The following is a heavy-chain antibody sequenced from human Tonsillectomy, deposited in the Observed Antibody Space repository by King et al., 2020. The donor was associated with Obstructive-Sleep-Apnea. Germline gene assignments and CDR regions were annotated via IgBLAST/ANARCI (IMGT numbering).Heavy chain of an antibody. J-gene: IGHJ4*02. CDR3: ARDRGGSYRLNYFDR. CDR2: ISYDGSNE. V-gene: IGHV3-30*04. D-gene: IGHD1-26*01. CDR1: RFTFNTYA. Sequence: VQLVESGGGVVQPGGSLRLSCAASRFTFNTYAMHWVRQAPGKGLEWVAVISYDGSNEYYADSVKGRFSISRDNSKKTLYLQMNSLRGEDTAVYYCARDRGGSYRLNYFDRWGQGTLVTVSS.